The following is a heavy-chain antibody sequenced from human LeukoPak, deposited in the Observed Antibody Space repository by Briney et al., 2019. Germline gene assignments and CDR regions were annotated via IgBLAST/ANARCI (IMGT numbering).Heavy chain of an antibody. D-gene: IGHD6-13*01. V-gene: IGHV3-30*01. CDR2: ISYDGSNK. Sequence: PGGSLRLSCAASGFTFSSYAMHWVRRAPGKGLEWVAVISYDGSNKYYADSVKGRFTISRDNSKNTLYLQMNSLRAEDTAVYYCARAKAARGDFDYWGQGTLVTVSS. CDR1: GFTFSSYA. CDR3: ARAKAARGDFDY. J-gene: IGHJ4*02.